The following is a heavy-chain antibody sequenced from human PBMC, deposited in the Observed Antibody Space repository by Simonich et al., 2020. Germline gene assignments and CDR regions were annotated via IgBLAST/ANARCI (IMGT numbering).Heavy chain of an antibody. CDR3: AREDLTGDAFDI. J-gene: IGHJ3*02. D-gene: IGHD7-27*01. V-gene: IGHV3-30*07. CDR1: GFTFSSYA. Sequence: QVQLVESGGGVVQPGRSLRLSCAASGFTFSSYAMHWVRQAPSKGLECVVCISYDESNKYYADSVKGRFTSSRDNSKNTLYLQMNSLRAEDTAVYYCAREDLTGDAFDIWGQGTMVTVSS. CDR2: ISYDESNK.